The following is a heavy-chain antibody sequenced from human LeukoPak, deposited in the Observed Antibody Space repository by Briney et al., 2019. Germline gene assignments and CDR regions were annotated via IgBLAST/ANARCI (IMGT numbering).Heavy chain of an antibody. V-gene: IGHV4-59*01. D-gene: IGHD3-22*01. CDR2: IYYSGTT. CDR1: GGSISSYY. J-gene: IGHJ5*02. Sequence: KPSETLSLTCTVSGGSISSYYWSWIRQPPGKGLEWIGYIYYSGTTNYNPSLKSRVTLSVDTSKNQFSLKLTSVTAADTAVYYCARDSSGYYHWFDPWGRGTLVTVSS. CDR3: ARDSSGYYHWFDP.